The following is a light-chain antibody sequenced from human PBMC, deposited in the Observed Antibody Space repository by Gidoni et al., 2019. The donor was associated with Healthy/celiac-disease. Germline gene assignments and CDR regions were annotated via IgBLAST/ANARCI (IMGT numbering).Light chain of an antibody. CDR3: QQYNSYAWT. CDR2: GAS. V-gene: IGKV1-5*01. J-gene: IGKJ1*01. CDR1: QSISSW. Sequence: DIQMPQSPSTLSASVGDRVTITCRASQSISSWLAWYQQKPGKAPKLLIYGASSLESGVPSRFSGSGSGTEFTLNISSLQPEDFATYYCQQYNSYAWTFGQGTKVEIK.